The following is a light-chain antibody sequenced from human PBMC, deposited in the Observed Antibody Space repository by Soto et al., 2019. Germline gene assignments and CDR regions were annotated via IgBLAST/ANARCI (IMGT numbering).Light chain of an antibody. V-gene: IGKV3-20*01. CDR1: QSVSSSY. J-gene: IGKJ1*01. Sequence: EIVLAQSPGTLSLSPGEGATLSCRASQSVSSSYLAWYHQKPGQAPRLLIYGASSRATGIPDRFSGSGSGTDCTLTSSRLEPEDFAVYYCQQCGRSPWTFGPGTKVAIK. CDR2: GAS. CDR3: QQCGRSPWT.